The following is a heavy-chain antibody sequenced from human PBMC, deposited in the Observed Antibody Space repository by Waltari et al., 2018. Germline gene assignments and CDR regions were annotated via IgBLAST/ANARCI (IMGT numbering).Heavy chain of an antibody. Sequence: QVQLQESGPGLVKPSQTLSLTCTVSGGSISSGSYYWSWLRQPPGAGLEWIGRIYTSGSTNYNPSLKSRVTISVDTSKNQFSLKLSSVTAADTAVYYCARDLPRTVLSSSPEYNWFDPWGQGTLVTVSS. CDR2: IYTSGST. J-gene: IGHJ5*02. V-gene: IGHV4-61*02. CDR1: GGSISSGSYY. CDR3: ARDLPRTVLSSSPEYNWFDP. D-gene: IGHD6-6*01.